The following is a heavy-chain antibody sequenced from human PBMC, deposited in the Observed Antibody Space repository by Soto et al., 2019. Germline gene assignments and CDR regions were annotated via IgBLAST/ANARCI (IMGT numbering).Heavy chain of an antibody. CDR1: GRSMISYY. J-gene: IGHJ4*02. Sequence: QLQESGPGLVKPSETLSLTCNVSGRSMISYYWSWIRQPAGKGPEWIGRIYTGGNTNYNPSLKSRVTMSVDTSKSQFSRKLTSVTAADTAVYYCAREGDDRHFFFDSWGQGTLVTVSS. V-gene: IGHV4-4*07. CDR3: AREGDDRHFFFDS. D-gene: IGHD3-3*02. CDR2: IYTGGNT.